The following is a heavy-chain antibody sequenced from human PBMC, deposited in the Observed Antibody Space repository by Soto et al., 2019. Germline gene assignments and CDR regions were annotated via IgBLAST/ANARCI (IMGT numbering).Heavy chain of an antibody. J-gene: IGHJ4*02. D-gene: IGHD4-17*01. CDR2: ISSSSSTI. CDR1: GFTFSSYS. CDR3: ARDRDYPTPPHFDY. V-gene: IGHV3-48*02. Sequence: GGSLRLSCAASGFTFSSYSMNWVRQAPGKGLEWVSYISSSSSTIYYADSVKGRFTISRDNAKNSLYLQMNSLRDEDTAVYYCARDRDYPTPPHFDYWGQGTLVTVSS.